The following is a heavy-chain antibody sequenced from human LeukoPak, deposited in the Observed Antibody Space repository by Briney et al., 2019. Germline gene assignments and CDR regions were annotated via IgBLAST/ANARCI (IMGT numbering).Heavy chain of an antibody. D-gene: IGHD6-6*01. Sequence: GGSLRLSCAASGFTFSSYEMNWVRQAPGKGLEWVSYISSSGSTIYYADSVKGRFTISRDNAKNSLYLQMNSLRAEDTCVYYCARDRYSSSPYYYYYYMDVWGKGTTVTVSS. CDR1: GFTFSSYE. CDR2: ISSSGSTI. CDR3: ARDRYSSSPYYYYYYMDV. J-gene: IGHJ6*03. V-gene: IGHV3-48*03.